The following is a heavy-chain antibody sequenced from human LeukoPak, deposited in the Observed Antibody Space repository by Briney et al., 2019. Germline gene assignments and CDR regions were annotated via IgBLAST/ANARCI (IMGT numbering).Heavy chain of an antibody. CDR2: ISYDGSEE. J-gene: IGHJ4*02. CDR3: AKALSMTTVGYFQH. CDR1: GFTFSNFD. V-gene: IGHV3-30*02. Sequence: GGSLRLSCAASGFTFSNFDMHWVRQAPGEGLEWVAFISYDGSEEFYADSVKGRCTISRDNSNNTVYLQMDSLRTGDTAVYYCAKALSMTTVGYFQHWGQGTLVTVSS. D-gene: IGHD4-17*01.